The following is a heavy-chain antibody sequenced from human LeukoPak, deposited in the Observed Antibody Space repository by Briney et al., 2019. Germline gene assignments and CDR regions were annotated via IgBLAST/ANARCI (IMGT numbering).Heavy chain of an antibody. J-gene: IGHJ5*02. CDR2: ISASSNST. D-gene: IGHD2-2*01. Sequence: TGGSLRLSCAASGFTFSSYAMSWVRQAPGKGLQWVSSISASSNSTYYADSVKGRFTVSRDNSKNTLYLQVNSLRAEDTAVYYCTKGEKCSTTSCYVTGRFDPWGQGTLVTVSS. CDR3: TKGEKCSTTSCYVTGRFDP. V-gene: IGHV3-23*01. CDR1: GFTFSSYA.